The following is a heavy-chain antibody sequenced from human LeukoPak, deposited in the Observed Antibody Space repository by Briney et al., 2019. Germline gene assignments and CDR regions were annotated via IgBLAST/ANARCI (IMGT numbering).Heavy chain of an antibody. CDR3: ARDSSLTGEDY. CDR2: INPSGGST. J-gene: IGHJ4*02. D-gene: IGHD3-16*01. Sequence: ASVKVSCKASGYTFTSYYMHWVRQAPGQGLEWMGIINPSGGSTGYAQKFQGRVTMTRDTSTSTVYMELSSLRSEDTAVYYCARDSSLTGEDYWGQGTLVTVSS. V-gene: IGHV1-46*01. CDR1: GYTFTSYY.